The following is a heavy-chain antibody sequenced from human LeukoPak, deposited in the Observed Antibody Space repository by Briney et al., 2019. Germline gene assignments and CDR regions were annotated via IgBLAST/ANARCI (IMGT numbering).Heavy chain of an antibody. Sequence: SETLSLTCAVYGGSFSGYYWSWIRQPPGKGLEWIGEINHSGSTYYNPSLKSRVTISVDTSKNQFSLKLSSVTAADTAVYYCARGELPDYWGQGTLVTVSS. V-gene: IGHV4-34*01. CDR2: INHSGST. D-gene: IGHD1-26*01. J-gene: IGHJ4*02. CDR3: ARGELPDY. CDR1: GGSFSGYY.